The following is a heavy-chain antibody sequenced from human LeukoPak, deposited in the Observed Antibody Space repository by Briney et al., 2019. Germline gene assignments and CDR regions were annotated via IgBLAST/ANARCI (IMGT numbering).Heavy chain of an antibody. Sequence: GGSLRLSCAASGFTFSSYAMSWVRQAPGKGLEWVAVISYDGSNKYYADSVKGRFTISRDNSKNTVYLQMNSLRAEDTAVYYCEKDTAEYWGQGTLVTVSS. CDR2: ISYDGSNK. D-gene: IGHD2-21*02. J-gene: IGHJ4*02. CDR1: GFTFSSYA. CDR3: EKDTAEY. V-gene: IGHV3-30*04.